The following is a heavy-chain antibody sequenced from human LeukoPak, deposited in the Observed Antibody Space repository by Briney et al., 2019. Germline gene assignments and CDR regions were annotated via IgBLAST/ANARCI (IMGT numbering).Heavy chain of an antibody. CDR2: VDPEDGET. V-gene: IGHV1-69-2*01. J-gene: IGHJ5*02. CDR3: ATAYWPFGVVIMDNWFDP. CDR1: GYTFTDYY. D-gene: IGHD3-3*01. Sequence: ASVKISCRVSGYTFTDYYMHWVQQAPGKGLEWMGLVDPEDGETIYAEKFQGRVTITADTSTDTAYMELSSLRSEDTAVYYCATAYWPFGVVIMDNWFDPWGQGTLVTVSS.